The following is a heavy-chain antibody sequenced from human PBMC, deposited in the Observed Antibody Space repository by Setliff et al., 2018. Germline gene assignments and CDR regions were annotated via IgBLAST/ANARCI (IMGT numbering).Heavy chain of an antibody. CDR2: IYTSWST. J-gene: IGHJ6*03. CDR1: GDSISSRRNY. D-gene: IGHD3-3*01. V-gene: IGHV4-61*09. Sequence: SETLSLTCTASGDSISSRRNYWGWFRQPAGKELEWIGQIYTSWSTNYNPSLKSRVTISLDTSKNQFSLSLASVTAEDTAVYYCARMSGFQYIDVWDKGTTVTVSS. CDR3: ARMSGFQYIDV.